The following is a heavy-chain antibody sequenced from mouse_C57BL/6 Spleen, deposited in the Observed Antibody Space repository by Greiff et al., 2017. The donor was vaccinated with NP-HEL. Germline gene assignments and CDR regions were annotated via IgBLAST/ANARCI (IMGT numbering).Heavy chain of an antibody. J-gene: IGHJ3*01. CDR1: GYTFTSYW. CDR2: IDPSDSYT. V-gene: IGHV1-50*01. Sequence: QVQLQQPGAELVKPGASVKLSCKASGYTFTSYWMQWVKQRPGQGLEWIGEIDPSDSYTNYNQKFKGKATLTVDTSSSTAYMQLSSLTSEDSAVYYCASWTTVVAREAWFAYWGQGTLVTVSA. CDR3: ASWTTVVAREAWFAY. D-gene: IGHD1-1*01.